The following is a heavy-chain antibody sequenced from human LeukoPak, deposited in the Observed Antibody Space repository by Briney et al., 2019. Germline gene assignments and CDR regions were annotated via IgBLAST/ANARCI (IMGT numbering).Heavy chain of an antibody. CDR2: ISGSGANT. D-gene: IGHD2-21*01. V-gene: IGHV3-23*01. CDR3: AKRPSAYCFEGGCYFTY. J-gene: IGHJ4*02. Sequence: GGSLRLSCAASGFTFSSYARSWVRQAPGRGLEWVSAISGSGANTYYADSVKGRFTISRDNAKDTLYLQLNTLRAEDTAVYYCAKRPSAYCFEGGCYFTYWGQGTLVIVSS. CDR1: GFTFSSYA.